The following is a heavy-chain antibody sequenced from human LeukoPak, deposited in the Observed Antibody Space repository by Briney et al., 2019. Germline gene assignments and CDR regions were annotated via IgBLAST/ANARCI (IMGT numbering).Heavy chain of an antibody. J-gene: IGHJ4*02. CDR3: AKDRGEVDY. CDR2: ISGSGGST. Sequence: GGSLRLSCAASGFTFSSYAMSWVRQAPGEGLEWVSAISGSGGSTYYADSVKGRFTISRDNSKNTLYLQMSSLRAEETAVYYCAKDRGEVDYWGQGTLVTVSS. CDR1: GFTFSSYA. V-gene: IGHV3-23*01. D-gene: IGHD3-10*01.